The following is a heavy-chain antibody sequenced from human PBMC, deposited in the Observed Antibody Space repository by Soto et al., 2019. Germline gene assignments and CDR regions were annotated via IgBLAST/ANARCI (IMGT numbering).Heavy chain of an antibody. CDR2: ISAYNGNT. V-gene: IGHV1-18*01. J-gene: IGHJ4*02. CDR1: GYTFTSYG. D-gene: IGHD3-3*01. Sequence: QVQLVQSGAEVKKPGASVKVSCKASGYTFTSYGISWVRQAPGQGLEWMGWISAYNGNTNYAQKLQGRVTMTTDTATSTAYMELRSLRSDDTAVYYCARDLYYDFWSGYSDYWGQGTLVTVSS. CDR3: ARDLYYDFWSGYSDY.